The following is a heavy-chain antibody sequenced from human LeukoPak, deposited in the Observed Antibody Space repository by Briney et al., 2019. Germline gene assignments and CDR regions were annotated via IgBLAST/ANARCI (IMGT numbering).Heavy chain of an antibody. J-gene: IGHJ6*03. CDR3: ARDFVDTAMAGLVGYMDV. Sequence: SVKVSCKASGGTFSSYAISWVRQAPGQGLEWMGGIIPIFGTANYAQKFQGRVTITADESTSTAYTELSSLRSEDTAVYYCARDFVDTAMAGLVGYMDVWGKGTTVTVSS. D-gene: IGHD5-18*01. V-gene: IGHV1-69*01. CDR2: IIPIFGTA. CDR1: GGTFSSYA.